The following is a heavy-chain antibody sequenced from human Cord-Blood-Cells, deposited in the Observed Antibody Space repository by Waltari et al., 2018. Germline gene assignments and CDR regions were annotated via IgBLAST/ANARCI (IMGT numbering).Heavy chain of an antibody. Sequence: EVQLVESGGGLIQPGGSLRLSGAASGFTVRRNCMSWVRTAPGKGLEWVSVIYSGGSTYYADSVKGRFTISRDNSKNTLYLQMNSLRAEDTAVYYCARAGRNCSSTSCYFDYWGQGTLVTVSS. V-gene: IGHV3-53*01. J-gene: IGHJ4*02. CDR3: ARAGRNCSSTSCYFDY. CDR1: GFTVRRNC. D-gene: IGHD2-2*01. CDR2: IYSGGST.